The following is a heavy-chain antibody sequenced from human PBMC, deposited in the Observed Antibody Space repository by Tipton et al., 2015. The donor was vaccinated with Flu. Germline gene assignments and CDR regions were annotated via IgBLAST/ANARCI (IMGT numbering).Heavy chain of an antibody. Sequence: QLVQSGAEVKKPGESLKISCKGSGYSFTSYWIGWVRQMPGKGLEWRGIIYPGDSDTRYSPSFQGQVTISADKSISTAYLQWSSLKASDTAMYYCARPAYYGSGSYFPDAFDIWGQGTLVTVSS. J-gene: IGHJ3*02. V-gene: IGHV5-51*03. CDR1: GYSFTSYW. CDR2: IYPGDSDT. CDR3: ARPAYYGSGSYFPDAFDI. D-gene: IGHD3-10*01.